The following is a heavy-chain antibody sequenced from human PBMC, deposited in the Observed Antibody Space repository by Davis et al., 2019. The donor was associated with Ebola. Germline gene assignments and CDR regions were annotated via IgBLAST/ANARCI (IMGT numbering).Heavy chain of an antibody. D-gene: IGHD3-3*01. CDR2: IIPILGIA. Sequence: AASVTVSCKASGGTFSSYAISWVRQAPGQGLEWMGRIIPILGIANYAQKFQGRVTITADKSTSTAYMELSSLRSEDTAVYYCARDLSGYDFWSGYHPGVAAMGGMDVWGQGTTVTVSS. J-gene: IGHJ6*02. CDR3: ARDLSGYDFWSGYHPGVAAMGGMDV. CDR1: GGTFSSYA. V-gene: IGHV1-69*04.